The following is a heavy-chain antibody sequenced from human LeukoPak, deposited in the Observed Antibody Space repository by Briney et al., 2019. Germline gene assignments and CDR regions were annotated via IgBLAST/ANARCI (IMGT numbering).Heavy chain of an antibody. J-gene: IGHJ5*02. D-gene: IGHD2-2*01. CDR3: ARGQVGYCSSTSCPVAMFDP. Sequence: GGSLRLSCAASGFTFSSYWMHWVRQAPGKGLVSVSRINTDGSSTMYADSVKGRFTISRDNAKNTLYLQMNSLRAEDTALYYCARGQVGYCSSTSCPVAMFDPWGQGTLVTVSS. CDR1: GFTFSSYW. V-gene: IGHV3-74*03. CDR2: INTDGSST.